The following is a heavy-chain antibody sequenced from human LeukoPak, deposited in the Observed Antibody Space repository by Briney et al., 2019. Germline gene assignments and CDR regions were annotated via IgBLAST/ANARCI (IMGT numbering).Heavy chain of an antibody. CDR2: INHSGST. CDR1: GGSFSGYY. V-gene: IGHV4-34*01. CDR3: ARSKDGYSYGTKYFQH. J-gene: IGHJ1*01. Sequence: SETLSLTCAVYGGSFSGYYWRWIRQPPGKGLEWIGEINHSGSTNYNPSLKSRVTISVDTSKNQFSLKLSSVTAADTAVYYCARSKDGYSYGTKYFQHWGQGTLVTVSS. D-gene: IGHD5-18*01.